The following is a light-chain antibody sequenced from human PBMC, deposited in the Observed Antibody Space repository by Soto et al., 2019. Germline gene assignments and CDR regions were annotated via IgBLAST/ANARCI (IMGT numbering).Light chain of an antibody. V-gene: IGLV2-8*01. CDR2: EVN. CDR1: SIDVGGYNY. Sequence: QSALAQPPSASGSPGQSVTISCTGTSIDVGGYNYVSWYQQHPGKAPKLMIYEVNKRPSGVPDRFSGSKSGNTASLTVSGLQAEDEADYYCSSYAGTPFVFVTGTKVTVL. J-gene: IGLJ1*01. CDR3: SSYAGTPFV.